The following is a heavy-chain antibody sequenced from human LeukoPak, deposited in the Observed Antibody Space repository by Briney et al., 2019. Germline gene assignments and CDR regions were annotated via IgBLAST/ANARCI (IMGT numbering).Heavy chain of an antibody. CDR3: ARGEMITFGGVIVISTFDI. CDR2: IYPGNSKT. D-gene: IGHD3-16*02. CDR1: GYRFTSYW. Sequence: GESLKISCKGSGYRFTSYWIGWVRQMPGKGLEWMGIIYPGNSKTRYRPSFQGQVTISADTSISTAYMELSRLTSDDTAVYYCARGEMITFGGVIVISTFDIWGQGTMVTVS. V-gene: IGHV5-51*01. J-gene: IGHJ3*02.